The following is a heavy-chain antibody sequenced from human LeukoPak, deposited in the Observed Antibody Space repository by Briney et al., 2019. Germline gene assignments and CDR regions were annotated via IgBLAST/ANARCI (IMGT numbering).Heavy chain of an antibody. CDR2: ISSSSSYI. D-gene: IGHD1-26*01. Sequence: GGSLRLSCAASGFTFSSYSMNWVRQAPGKGLEWVSSISSSSSYIYYADSVKGRFTISRDNAKNSLYLQMNSLRAEDTAVYYCARDREYSGSYPASFDIWGQGTMATVSS. CDR1: GFTFSSYS. J-gene: IGHJ3*02. CDR3: ARDREYSGSYPASFDI. V-gene: IGHV3-21*01.